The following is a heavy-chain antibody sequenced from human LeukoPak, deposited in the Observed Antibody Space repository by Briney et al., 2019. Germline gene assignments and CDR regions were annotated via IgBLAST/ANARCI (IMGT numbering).Heavy chain of an antibody. CDR1: GYTLTELS. Sequence: ASVKVSCKVSGYTLTELSMHWERQAPGKGLEWVGGFDPEDGETIYAQKFQGRVTMTEDTSTDTAYMELSSLRSEDTAVYYCATGIGWLQMGLLDWGQGTLVTVSS. CDR2: FDPEDGET. J-gene: IGHJ4*02. D-gene: IGHD5-24*01. V-gene: IGHV1-24*01. CDR3: ATGIGWLQMGLLD.